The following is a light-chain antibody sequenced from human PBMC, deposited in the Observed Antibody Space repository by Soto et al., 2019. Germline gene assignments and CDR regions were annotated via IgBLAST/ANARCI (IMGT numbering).Light chain of an antibody. CDR2: AAS. CDR1: QGISSY. Sequence: DIQLTQSPSFLSASVGDRVTITCRASQGISSYLAWYQQKSGKAPKLLIYAASTLQSGVPSRFSGSGSGTEFTLTISSLQAEDFATYYCQQLNNYPYTFGQGTKLETK. CDR3: QQLNNYPYT. V-gene: IGKV1-9*01. J-gene: IGKJ2*01.